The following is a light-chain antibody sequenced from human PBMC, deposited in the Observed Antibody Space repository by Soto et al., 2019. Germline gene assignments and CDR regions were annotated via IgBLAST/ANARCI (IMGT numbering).Light chain of an antibody. J-gene: IGKJ1*01. CDR1: QSVDTN. Sequence: EIVMTQSPATLSLSPGDTATLSCRASQSVDTNLAWYVQKPGQAPRRLMYGVSTWGTGVTARFSGSGSGTDFTLKISRVEAEDVGVYYCQQRSNWPPTFGQGTKVDIK. CDR2: GVS. V-gene: IGKV3D-15*01. CDR3: QQRSNWPPT.